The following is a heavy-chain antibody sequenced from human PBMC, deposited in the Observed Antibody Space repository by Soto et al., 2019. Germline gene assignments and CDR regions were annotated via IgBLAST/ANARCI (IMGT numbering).Heavy chain of an antibody. CDR1: GYTFTSYG. Sequence: GASVKVSCKASGYTFTSYGISWVRQAPGQGLEWMGWISAYNGNTNYAQKLQGRVTMTTDESTSTAYMELRSLRSEDTAVYYCASAYYYDSSGLPSANWFDPWGQGTLVTVSS. V-gene: IGHV1-18*01. J-gene: IGHJ5*02. CDR3: ASAYYYDSSGLPSANWFDP. D-gene: IGHD3-22*01. CDR2: ISAYNGNT.